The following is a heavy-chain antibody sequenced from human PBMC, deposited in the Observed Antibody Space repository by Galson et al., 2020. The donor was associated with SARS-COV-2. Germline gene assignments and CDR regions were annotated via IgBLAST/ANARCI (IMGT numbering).Heavy chain of an antibody. D-gene: IGHD6-6*01. Sequence: GESLKISCAASGFTFSTFWMHWVRQAPGKGLVWVSRVNPVGSTTDYADSAKGRFTISRDNAKNTVSLQMNSLSADDTAVYYCVRAPSSSAYVSYYYYGMDVWGQGTTVTVSS. CDR3: VRAPSSSAYVSYYYYGMDV. CDR2: VNPVGSTT. J-gene: IGHJ6*02. CDR1: GFTFSTFW. V-gene: IGHV3-74*01.